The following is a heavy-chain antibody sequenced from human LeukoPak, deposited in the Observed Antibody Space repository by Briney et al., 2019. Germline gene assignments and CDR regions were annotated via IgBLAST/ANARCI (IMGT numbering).Heavy chain of an antibody. CDR3: ARGLPVTSYLTPYDY. D-gene: IGHD4-17*01. V-gene: IGHV4-38-2*02. CDR2: IYHSGGT. CDR1: GYSISSGYY. Sequence: PSETLSLTCTVSGYSISSGYYWGWIRQPPGKGLEWIGSIYHSGGTHYNPSLKSRVTISIDTSKNQFSLKLSSVTAVDTAVYYCARGLPVTSYLTPYDYWGQGTLVTVSS. J-gene: IGHJ4*02.